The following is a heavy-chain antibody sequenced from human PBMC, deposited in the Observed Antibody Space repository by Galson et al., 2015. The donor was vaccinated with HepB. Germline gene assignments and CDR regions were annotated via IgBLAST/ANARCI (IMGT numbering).Heavy chain of an antibody. J-gene: IGHJ6*02. CDR2: INPSGGST. D-gene: IGHD2-2*01. CDR1: GYTFTSYY. V-gene: IGHV1-46*01. Sequence: SVKVSCKASGYTFTSYYMHWVRQAPGQGLEWMGIINPSGGSTSYAQKFQGRVTMTRDTSTSTVYMGLSSLRSEDTAVYYCARDISEGPAAIYGMDVWGQGTTVTVSS. CDR3: ARDISEGPAAIYGMDV.